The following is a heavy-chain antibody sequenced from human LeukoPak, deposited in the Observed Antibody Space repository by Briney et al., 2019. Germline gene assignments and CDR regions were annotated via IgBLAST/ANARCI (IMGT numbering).Heavy chain of an antibody. CDR1: GGSISSSSYY. V-gene: IGHV4-30-4*01. J-gene: IGHJ6*02. Sequence: PSETLSLTCTVSGGSISSSSYYWSWIRQPPGKGLEWIGYIYYSGSTYYNPSLKSRVTISVDTSKNQFSLKLSSVTAADTAVYYCARELRLMQRYGMDVWGQGTTVTVSS. CDR3: ARELRLMQRYGMDV. CDR2: IYYSGST. D-gene: IGHD3-3*01.